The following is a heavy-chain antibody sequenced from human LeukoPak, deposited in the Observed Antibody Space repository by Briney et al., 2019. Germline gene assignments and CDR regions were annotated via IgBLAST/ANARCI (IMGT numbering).Heavy chain of an antibody. D-gene: IGHD5-24*01. Sequence: PGGSLRLSCAASGFTFSSYNMNWVRQAPGKGLEWVSSISSSGSYIYYADSVKGRFSISRDNAKKSLYLQMNSLRAEDTAIYYCTRVGYIDEGIDYWGQGTLVTVSS. CDR2: ISSSGSYI. CDR3: TRVGYIDEGIDY. CDR1: GFTFSSYN. J-gene: IGHJ4*02. V-gene: IGHV3-21*01.